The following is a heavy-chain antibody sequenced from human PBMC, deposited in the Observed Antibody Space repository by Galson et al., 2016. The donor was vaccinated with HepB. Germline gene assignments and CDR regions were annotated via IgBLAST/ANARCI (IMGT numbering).Heavy chain of an antibody. Sequence: SLRLSCAASGFTFSDYYMGWIRQAPGKGLEWVSYISSSGTTIYYADSVKGRFTISRDNAKNSLYLQMNSLRAEDTAVYYCVRDQQLARYYYYGMDVWGKGTTVTVSS. J-gene: IGHJ6*04. CDR3: VRDQQLARYYYYGMDV. V-gene: IGHV3-11*01. CDR1: GFTFSDYY. D-gene: IGHD6-13*01. CDR2: ISSSGTTI.